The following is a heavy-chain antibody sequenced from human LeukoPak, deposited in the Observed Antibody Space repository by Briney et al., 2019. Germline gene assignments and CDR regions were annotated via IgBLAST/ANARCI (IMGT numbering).Heavy chain of an antibody. V-gene: IGHV3-49*04. CDR3: TRDTAAAANWFDP. J-gene: IGHJ5*02. D-gene: IGHD6-13*01. CDR1: GFTFGDYA. Sequence: PGGTLRLSCTASGFTFGDYAMSWVRQAPGKGLEGVGFISSKAYGGTTEYAAYVRGRFTISRDDSKRIAYLQINSLKTEDTAVYYCTRDTAAAANWFDPWGQGTLVTVSS. CDR2: ISSKAYGGTT.